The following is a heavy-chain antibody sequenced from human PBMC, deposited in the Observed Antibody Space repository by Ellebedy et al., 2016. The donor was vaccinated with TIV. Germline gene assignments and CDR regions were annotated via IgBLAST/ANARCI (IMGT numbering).Heavy chain of an antibody. CDR2: ITSSCSAI. Sequence: PGGSLRLSCAASGFSFSTYSMNWVRQAPGKGLECVSHITSSCSAIYYADSVKGRFTISRDNAKISLYLLMNSLTAEDTAVYYCANGAYDIWGQGTMVTVSS. CDR1: GFSFSTYS. V-gene: IGHV3-48*04. CDR3: ANGAYDI. J-gene: IGHJ3*02.